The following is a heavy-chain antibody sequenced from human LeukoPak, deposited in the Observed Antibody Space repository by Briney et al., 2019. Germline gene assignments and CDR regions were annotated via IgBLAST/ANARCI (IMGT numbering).Heavy chain of an antibody. J-gene: IGHJ3*02. Sequence: SGTLSLPWGVSVGPFSRVNGWGGAGHPPGKGLEGIGEIYHSGSTNYNPSLKSRVTISVDKSKNQFSLKLSSVTAADTAVYYCARADYYDSSGPGFDIWGQGTMVTVSS. CDR1: VGPFSRVNG. CDR3: ARADYYDSSGPGFDI. CDR2: IYHSGST. D-gene: IGHD3-22*01. V-gene: IGHV4-4*02.